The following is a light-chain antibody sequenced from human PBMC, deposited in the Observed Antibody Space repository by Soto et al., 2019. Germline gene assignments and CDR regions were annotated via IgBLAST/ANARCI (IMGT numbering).Light chain of an antibody. CDR1: QSISSY. CDR3: QQSYSTPPWT. CDR2: AAS. V-gene: IGKV1-39*01. Sequence: DIQMTQSPPSLSASVGDRVILTCRTSQSISSYLNWYQHKPGKAPKLLIFAASTLQSGVPSRFSGSGSGTDFTLTISSLQPEDFATYYCQQSYSTPPWTFGQGTKVEIK. J-gene: IGKJ1*01.